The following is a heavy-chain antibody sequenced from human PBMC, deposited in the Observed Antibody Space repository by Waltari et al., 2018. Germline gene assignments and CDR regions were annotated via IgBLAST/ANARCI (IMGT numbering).Heavy chain of an antibody. J-gene: IGHJ4*02. V-gene: IGHV3-23*01. Sequence: EVQLLESGGGLVQPGGSLRLSCAASGFTFSSYAMSWVRQAPGKGLEWVSAISGSGGGKYNADSVKGRFTISRDKSKNTLYLQMNSLRAEDTAVYYCATLKFLGATEDYWGQGTLVTVSS. CDR3: ATLKFLGATEDY. CDR1: GFTFSSYA. CDR2: ISGSGGGK. D-gene: IGHD3-16*01.